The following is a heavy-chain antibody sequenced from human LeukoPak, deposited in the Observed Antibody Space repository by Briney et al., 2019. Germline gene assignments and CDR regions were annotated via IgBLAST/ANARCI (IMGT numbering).Heavy chain of an antibody. J-gene: IGHJ4*02. Sequence: GGSLRLSCAASGFTFSSYAMHWVRQAPGKGLEWVAVISYDGSNKYYADSVKGRFTISRDNSKNTLYLQMNSLRAEDTAVYYCAGDRLLQWLVQGYFDYWGQGTLVTVSS. CDR2: ISYDGSNK. D-gene: IGHD6-19*01. CDR3: AGDRLLQWLVQGYFDY. CDR1: GFTFSSYA. V-gene: IGHV3-30*04.